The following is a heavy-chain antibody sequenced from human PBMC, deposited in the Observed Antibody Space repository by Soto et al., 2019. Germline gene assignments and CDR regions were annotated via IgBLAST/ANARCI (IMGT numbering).Heavy chain of an antibody. CDR3: ARGIAAAAGDYYFDY. D-gene: IGHD6-13*01. Sequence: SGTLSLTCAVYGGYFSGYYWSWIRQPPGKGLEWIGEINHSGSTNYNPSLKSRVTISVDTSKNQFSLKLSSVTAADTAVYYCARGIAAAAGDYYFDYWGQGTLVTVSS. V-gene: IGHV4-34*01. J-gene: IGHJ4*02. CDR1: GGYFSGYY. CDR2: INHSGST.